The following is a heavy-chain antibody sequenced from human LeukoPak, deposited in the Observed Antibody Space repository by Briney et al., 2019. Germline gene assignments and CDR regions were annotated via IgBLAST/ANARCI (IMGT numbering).Heavy chain of an antibody. J-gene: IGHJ1*01. CDR3: AKGPGAAVGKRYIQH. CDR2: IWYDGSNK. CDR1: GFTFSSYG. V-gene: IGHV3-30*02. D-gene: IGHD6-13*01. Sequence: GGSLRLSCAASGFTFSSYGMHWVRQAPGKGLEWVAVIWYDGSNKYYADSVKGRFTISRDNSKNTLYLQMNSLRAEDTALYYCAKGPGAAVGKRYIQHWGQGTLVTVSS.